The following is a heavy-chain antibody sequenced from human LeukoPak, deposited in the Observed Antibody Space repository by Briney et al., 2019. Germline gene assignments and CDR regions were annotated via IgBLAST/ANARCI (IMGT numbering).Heavy chain of an antibody. CDR3: ARVSSSRQIDY. D-gene: IGHD6-13*01. V-gene: IGHV4-38-2*02. CDR1: GYSISSGYY. J-gene: IGHJ4*02. CDR2: IYHSGST. Sequence: SETLSLTCTVSGYSISSGYYWGWIRQPPGKGLEWIGSIYHSGSTYYNPSLKSRVTISVDTSKNQFSLKLSSVTAADTAVYYCARVSSSRQIDYWGQGTLVTVSS.